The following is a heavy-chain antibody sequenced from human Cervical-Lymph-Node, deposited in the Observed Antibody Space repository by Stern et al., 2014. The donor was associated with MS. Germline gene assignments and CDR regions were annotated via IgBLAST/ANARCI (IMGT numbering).Heavy chain of an antibody. CDR3: ARDERPYYNWNYGLLGY. V-gene: IGHV3-30*01. CDR2: ISYDGSNK. CDR1: GFTFSSYA. J-gene: IGHJ4*02. D-gene: IGHD1-7*01. Sequence: QLVQSGGGVVQPGRSLRLSCAASGFTFSSYAMHWVRQAPGKGLERVAVISYDGSNKYYADSVKGRFTISRDNSKNTLYLQMNSLRAEDTAVYYCARDERPYYNWNYGLLGYWGQGTLVTVSS.